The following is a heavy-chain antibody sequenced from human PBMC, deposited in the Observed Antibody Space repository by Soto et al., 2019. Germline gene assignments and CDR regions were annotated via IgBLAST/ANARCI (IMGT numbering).Heavy chain of an antibody. J-gene: IGHJ6*02. Sequence: ASVKVSCKASGYTFTSYGISWVRQAPGQGLEWMGWISAYNGNTNYAQKLQGRVTMTTDTSTSTAYMELRSLRSDDTAAYYCARDWEQQLVSYYYGMDVWGQGTTVTVSS. CDR1: GYTFTSYG. CDR3: ARDWEQQLVSYYYGMDV. CDR2: ISAYNGNT. V-gene: IGHV1-18*04. D-gene: IGHD6-13*01.